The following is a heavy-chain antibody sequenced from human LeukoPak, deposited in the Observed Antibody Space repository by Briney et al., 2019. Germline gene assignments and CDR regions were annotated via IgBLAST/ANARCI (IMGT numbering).Heavy chain of an antibody. CDR3: ARVYSYDSSGYYKE. J-gene: IGHJ4*02. Sequence: APVKVSCKASGYTFTGYSLHWVRQAPGQGLEWMGWINPNSGDTNYAQKFQGRVTMTRDTSINTGYMELRGLRSDDTAMYYCARVYSYDSSGYYKEWGQGTLVTVSS. V-gene: IGHV1-2*02. CDR2: INPNSGDT. D-gene: IGHD3-22*01. CDR1: GYTFTGYS.